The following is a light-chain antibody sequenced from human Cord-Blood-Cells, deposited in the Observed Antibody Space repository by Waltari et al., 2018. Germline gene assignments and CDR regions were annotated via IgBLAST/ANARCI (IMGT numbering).Light chain of an antibody. CDR3: CSYAGSYTYVV. CDR1: SRDVGGYNY. V-gene: IGLV2-11*01. CDR2: DVS. Sequence: QSALTQPSSVSGSPGPSVTISCTGTSRDVGGYNYVSWYQQHPGKAPKLMIYDVSKRPSGVPDRFSGSKSGNTASLTISGLQAEDEANYYCCSYAGSYTYVVFGGGTKLTVL. J-gene: IGLJ2*01.